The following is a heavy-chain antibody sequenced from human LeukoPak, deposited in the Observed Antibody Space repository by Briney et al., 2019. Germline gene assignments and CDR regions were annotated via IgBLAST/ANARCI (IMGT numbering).Heavy chain of an antibody. CDR3: ARPSRTYYYDSSAPPPTNDAFDI. Sequence: GESLKISCKGSGYSFPNYWIGWVRQMPGQGLEWMGIIYPDDSDTRYSPSFQGQVTISADKSISTAYLQWSSLKASDTAMYYCARPSRTYYYDSSAPPPTNDAFDIWGQGTMVTVSS. CDR2: IYPDDSDT. D-gene: IGHD3-22*01. J-gene: IGHJ3*02. V-gene: IGHV5-51*01. CDR1: GYSFPNYW.